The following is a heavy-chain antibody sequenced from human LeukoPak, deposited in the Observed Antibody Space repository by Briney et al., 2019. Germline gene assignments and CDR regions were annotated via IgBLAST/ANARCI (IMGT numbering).Heavy chain of an antibody. Sequence: TGGSLRLSCAASGFTFSSYAMSWVRQAPGKGLEWVSAISGSGGSTYYAGSVKGRFTISRDNSKNTLYLQMNSLRAEDTAVYYCAKRGVNRNDMIDYWGQGTLVTVSS. CDR2: ISGSGGST. D-gene: IGHD1-20*01. CDR1: GFTFSSYA. V-gene: IGHV3-23*01. CDR3: AKRGVNRNDMIDY. J-gene: IGHJ4*02.